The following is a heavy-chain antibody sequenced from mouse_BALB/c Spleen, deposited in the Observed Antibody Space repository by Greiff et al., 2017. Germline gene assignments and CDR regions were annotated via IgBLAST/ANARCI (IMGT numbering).Heavy chain of an antibody. J-gene: IGHJ2*01. CDR1: GYTFTSYW. Sequence: QVHVKQSGAELAKPGASVKMSCKASGYTFTSYWMHWVKQRPGQGLEWIGYINPSTGYTEYNQKFKDKATLTADKSSSTAYMQLSSLTSEDSAVYYCASQFITTATDYWGQGTTRTVSS. V-gene: IGHV1-7*01. D-gene: IGHD1-2*01. CDR2: INPSTGYT. CDR3: ASQFITTATDY.